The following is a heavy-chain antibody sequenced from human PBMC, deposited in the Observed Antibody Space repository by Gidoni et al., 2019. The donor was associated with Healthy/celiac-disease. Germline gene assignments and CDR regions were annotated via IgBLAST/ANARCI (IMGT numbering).Heavy chain of an antibody. CDR2: INHSGST. CDR3: ARQQRRVVVAATGFDY. D-gene: IGHD2-15*01. J-gene: IGHJ4*02. CDR1: GGSFSGYY. Sequence: QVQLQQWGAGLLKPSETLSLTCAVYGGSFSGYYWSWIRQPPGKGLEWIGEINHSGSTNYNPSLKSRVTISVDTSKNQFSLKLSSVTAADTAVYYCARQQRRVVVAATGFDYWGQGTLVTVSS. V-gene: IGHV4-34*01.